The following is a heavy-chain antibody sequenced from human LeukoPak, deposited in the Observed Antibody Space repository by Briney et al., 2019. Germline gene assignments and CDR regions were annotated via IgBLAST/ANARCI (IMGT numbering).Heavy chain of an antibody. Sequence: SETLSLTCAVYGGSFSGYYWSWIRQPPGKGLEWIGEINHSGSTNYNPSLKSRVTISVDTSKNQFSLKLSSVTAADTAVYYCARHLSGITGYTYGRGIDYWGQGTLVTVSS. CDR3: ARHLSGITGYTYGRGIDY. V-gene: IGHV4-34*01. D-gene: IGHD5-18*01. CDR1: GGSFSGYY. J-gene: IGHJ4*02. CDR2: INHSGST.